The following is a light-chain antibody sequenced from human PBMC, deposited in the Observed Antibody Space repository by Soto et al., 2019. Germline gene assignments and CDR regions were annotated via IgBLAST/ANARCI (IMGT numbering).Light chain of an antibody. J-gene: IGKJ4*01. V-gene: IGKV3-11*01. CDR3: QQRSNWPPLT. Sequence: EIVLTQSPATLSLSPGERATLSCRASQSVSSYLAWYQQKPGQAPRLLIYDASNRATGIPARFSGSGSGTDFTITLSSLEPEDFAVYYCQQRSNWPPLTFGGGTKVEIK. CDR2: DAS. CDR1: QSVSSY.